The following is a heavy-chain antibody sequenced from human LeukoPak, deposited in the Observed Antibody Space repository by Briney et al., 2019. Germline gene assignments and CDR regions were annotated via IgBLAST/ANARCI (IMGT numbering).Heavy chain of an antibody. D-gene: IGHD1-1*01. J-gene: IGHJ4*02. V-gene: IGHV4-39*07. Sequence: SETLSLTCTVSGGSISSSSYYWGWIRQPPGKGLEWIGSIYYSGSTYYNPSLKSRVTISVDTSKNQFSLKLSSVTAADTAVYYCAREPGTTGTYYFDYWGQGTLVTVSS. CDR2: IYYSGST. CDR3: AREPGTTGTYYFDY. CDR1: GGSISSSSYY.